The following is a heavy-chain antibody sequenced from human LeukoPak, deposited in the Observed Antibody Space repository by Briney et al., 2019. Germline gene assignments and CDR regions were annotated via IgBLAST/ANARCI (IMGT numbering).Heavy chain of an antibody. D-gene: IGHD3-3*01. J-gene: IGHJ6*02. V-gene: IGHV1-8*01. CDR3: ARDVTPKYYDFWSGYPYYYYYGMDV. CDR1: GYTFTSYD. CDR2: MNPNSGNT. Sequence: ASVKVSCTASGYTFTSYDINWVRQATGQGLEWMGWMNPNSGNTGYAQKFQGRVTMTRNTSISTAYMELSSLRSEDTAVYYCARDVTPKYYDFWSGYPYYYYYGMDVWGQGTTVTVSS.